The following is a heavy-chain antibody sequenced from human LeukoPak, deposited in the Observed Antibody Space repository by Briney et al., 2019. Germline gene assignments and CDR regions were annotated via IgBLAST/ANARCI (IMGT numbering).Heavy chain of an antibody. CDR1: GGSFSGYY. CDR3: ARKDIVVVPAASYYFDY. D-gene: IGHD2-2*01. J-gene: IGHJ4*02. Sequence: SETLSLTCAVYGGSFSGYYWSWIRQPPGKGLEWIGEINHSGSTNYNPSLKSRVTISVDTSKNQFSLKLSSVTAAGTAVYYCARKDIVVVPAASYYFDYWGQGTLVTVSS. CDR2: INHSGST. V-gene: IGHV4-34*01.